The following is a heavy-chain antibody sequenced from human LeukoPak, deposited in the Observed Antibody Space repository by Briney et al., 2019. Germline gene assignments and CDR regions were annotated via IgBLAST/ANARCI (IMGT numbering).Heavy chain of an antibody. CDR3: ARDWDYDTDFDY. CDR2: IRYDGSNK. V-gene: IGHV3-33*01. Sequence: GGSLRLSCAASGFTFSSYGMHWVRQAPGKGLEWVAVIRYDGSNKYYADSVKGRFTISRDNSKNTLYLQMNSLRAEDTAVYYCARDWDYDTDFDYWGQGTLVTVSS. J-gene: IGHJ4*02. CDR1: GFTFSSYG. D-gene: IGHD3-22*01.